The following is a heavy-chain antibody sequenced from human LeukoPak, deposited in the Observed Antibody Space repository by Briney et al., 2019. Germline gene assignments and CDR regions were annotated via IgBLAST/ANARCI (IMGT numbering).Heavy chain of an antibody. J-gene: IGHJ5*02. D-gene: IGHD6-13*01. Sequence: SVKVSCKASGGTFISYAISWVRQAPGQGLEWMGGIIPIFGTANYAQKFQGRVTITADESTSTAYMELSSLRSEDTAVYYCASTGKQQLVPGLGFDPWGQGTLVTVSS. CDR3: ASTGKQQLVPGLGFDP. CDR1: GGTFISYA. V-gene: IGHV1-69*13. CDR2: IIPIFGTA.